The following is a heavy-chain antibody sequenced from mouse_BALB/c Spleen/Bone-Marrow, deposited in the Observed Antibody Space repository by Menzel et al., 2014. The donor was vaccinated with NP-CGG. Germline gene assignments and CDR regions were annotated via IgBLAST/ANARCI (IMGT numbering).Heavy chain of an antibody. Sequence: EVMLVESGGGLVQPGGSLKLSCAASGFDFSRYWMSWVRQAPGKGLEWIGEINPHSSTINYTPSLKDKFIISRDNAKNTLYLQMNKVRSEDTALYYCARLGERGWFAYWRLGTLVTVSA. CDR2: INPHSSTI. V-gene: IGHV4-1*02. J-gene: IGHJ3*01. CDR3: ARLGERGWFAY. CDR1: GFDFSRYW.